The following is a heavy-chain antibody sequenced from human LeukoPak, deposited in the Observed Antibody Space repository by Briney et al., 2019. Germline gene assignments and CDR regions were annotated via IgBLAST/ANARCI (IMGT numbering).Heavy chain of an antibody. CDR2: IFHSGST. CDR3: ARVLDGGNSGAHY. CDR1: GGSIKSHF. V-gene: IGHV4-59*08. Sequence: SETLSLTCTVSGGSIKSHFWSWVRQPPGKRLEWIGYIFHSGSTNYNPSLKSRVTISLDTPKNQFSLKLSSVTAADTAVYYCARVLDGGNSGAHYWGQGTLVTVSS. J-gene: IGHJ4*02. D-gene: IGHD4-23*01.